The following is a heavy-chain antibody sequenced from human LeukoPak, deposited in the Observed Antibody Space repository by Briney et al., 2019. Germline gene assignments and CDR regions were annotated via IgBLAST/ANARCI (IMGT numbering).Heavy chain of an antibody. Sequence: GSLRLSCAASGFTFSDFYMTWIRQPPGKGLEWIGYIYYSGSTNYKSSLKSRVTISVDTSQNQFSLKLNSVTAADTAVYYCARSRLNLVTHIDFWGQGTLVTVSS. CDR1: GFTFSDFY. V-gene: IGHV4-59*01. CDR2: IYYSGST. D-gene: IGHD2-21*02. CDR3: ARSRLNLVTHIDF. J-gene: IGHJ4*02.